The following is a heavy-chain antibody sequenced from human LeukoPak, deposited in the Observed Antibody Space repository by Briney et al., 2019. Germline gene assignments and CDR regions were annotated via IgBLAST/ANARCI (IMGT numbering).Heavy chain of an antibody. J-gene: IGHJ2*01. V-gene: IGHV1-46*01. Sequence: ASVKVSCKASGHAFTSYYLHWVRQAPGQGLEWMGVINPTGGASSYAQKFQGRVTMTRDTSTSTVYMELSSLRSNDTAVYYCARVNLTTMTSLSYFDLWGRGTLVTVSS. CDR3: ARVNLTTMTSLSYFDL. CDR2: INPTGGAS. CDR1: GHAFTSYY. D-gene: IGHD4-17*01.